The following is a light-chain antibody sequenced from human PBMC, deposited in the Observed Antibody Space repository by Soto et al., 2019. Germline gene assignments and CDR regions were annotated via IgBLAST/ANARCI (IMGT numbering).Light chain of an antibody. V-gene: IGKV3-15*01. J-gene: IGKJ2*01. CDR2: GAS. Sequence: EIEMTQSPSTLSGSAGERATLSCRASQSISSYLAWYQQKPGQAPRLLIYGASSTATGIPARFSGSGSGTEFTLTISSLQSEDFAVYNCQQYNKWPRTFGQGTKVDI. CDR1: QSISSY. CDR3: QQYNKWPRT.